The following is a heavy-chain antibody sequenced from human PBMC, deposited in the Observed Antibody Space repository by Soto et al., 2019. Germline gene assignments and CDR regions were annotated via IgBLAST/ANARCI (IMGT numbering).Heavy chain of an antibody. J-gene: IGHJ6*02. CDR2: IYYSGST. V-gene: IGHV4-39*01. CDR3: ARQGIAVAGWYYYGMDV. CDR1: GGSISSSSYY. Sequence: NPSETLSLTCTVSGGSISSSSYYWGWIRQPPGKGLEWIGSIYYSGSTYYNPSLKSRVTISVDTSKNQFSLKLSSVTAADTAVYYCARQGIAVAGWYYYGMDVWGQGTTVTVSS. D-gene: IGHD6-19*01.